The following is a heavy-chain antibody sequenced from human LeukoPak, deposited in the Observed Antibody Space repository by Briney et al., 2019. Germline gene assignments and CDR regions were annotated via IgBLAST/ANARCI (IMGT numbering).Heavy chain of an antibody. V-gene: IGHV3-11*06. D-gene: IGHD4-17*01. J-gene: IGHJ4*02. CDR1: ELTFSDHH. Sequence: PGGSLRLSCAASELTFSDHHMAWIRQAPGKGLEWVSHISGSNTYYADSVKGRFTISRDNVKNSLYLQMNSLRAEDTAVYYCARDYGGGSDYWGQGTLVTVSS. CDR2: ISGSNT. CDR3: ARDYGGGSDY.